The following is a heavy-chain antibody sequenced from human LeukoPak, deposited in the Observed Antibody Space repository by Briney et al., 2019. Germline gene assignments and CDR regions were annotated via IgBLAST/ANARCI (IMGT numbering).Heavy chain of an antibody. Sequence: GGSLRLSCTASGFTFGDYAMSWFRQAPGKGLEWVGFIRSKAYGGTTEYAASVKGRFTISRDDSKSIAYLQMNSLKTEDTAVYYCTRTREFFVEGLSSYFDYWGQGTLVTVSS. CDR1: GFTFGDYA. D-gene: IGHD3-10*01. CDR3: TRTREFFVEGLSSYFDY. CDR2: IRSKAYGGTT. V-gene: IGHV3-49*03. J-gene: IGHJ4*02.